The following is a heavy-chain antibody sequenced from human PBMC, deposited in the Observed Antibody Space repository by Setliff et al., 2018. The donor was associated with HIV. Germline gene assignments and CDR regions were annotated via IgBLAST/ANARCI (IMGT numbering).Heavy chain of an antibody. V-gene: IGHV4-59*01. D-gene: IGHD3-9*01. CDR1: GDSISSYY. J-gene: IGHJ4*02. Sequence: SETLSLTCTVSGDSISSYYWTWIRQPPGKGLDWLGNIYYSGSTNFNPSLKGRVTISLDSSKNQFSLKLNSVTAADTAIYYCARGNPDYDILTGFWSHSFDYWGRGTLVTVPQ. CDR2: IYYSGST. CDR3: ARGNPDYDILTGFWSHSFDY.